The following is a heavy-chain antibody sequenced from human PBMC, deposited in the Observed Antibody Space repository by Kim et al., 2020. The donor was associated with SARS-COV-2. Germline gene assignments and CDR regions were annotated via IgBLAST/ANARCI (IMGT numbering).Heavy chain of an antibody. CDR2: IYYSGST. CDR3: ATREGQLVQTVFDY. Sequence: SETLSLTCTVSGGSISSSSYYWGWIRQPPGKGLEWIGSIYYSGSTYYNPSLKRRVTISVDTSKNQFSLKLSSVTAADTAVYYCATREGQLVQTVFDYWGQGTLVTVSS. V-gene: IGHV4-39*01. CDR1: GGSISSSSYY. D-gene: IGHD6-13*01. J-gene: IGHJ4*02.